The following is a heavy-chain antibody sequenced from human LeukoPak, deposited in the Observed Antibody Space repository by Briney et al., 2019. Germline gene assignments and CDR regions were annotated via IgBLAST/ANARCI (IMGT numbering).Heavy chain of an antibody. CDR3: ARAHYNWNEPPFDH. J-gene: IGHJ4*02. CDR1: GFFFSSYG. CDR2: IWYDGTNK. D-gene: IGHD1-20*01. Sequence: PGGSLRLSCAASGFFFSSYGMHWVRQAPGKGLEWVALIWYDGTNKYYTDSVKGRFTISRDNSNNTLYLEMSSLRAEDTAVYYCARAHYNWNEPPFDHWGQGVLVTVSP. V-gene: IGHV3-33*01.